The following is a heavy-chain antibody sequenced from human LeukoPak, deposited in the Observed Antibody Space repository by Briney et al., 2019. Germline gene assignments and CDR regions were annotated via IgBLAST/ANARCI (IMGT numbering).Heavy chain of an antibody. CDR3: AREAYSSSSLGYYFDY. J-gene: IGHJ4*02. V-gene: IGHV4-59*01. D-gene: IGHD6-6*01. Sequence: SETLSLTCAVYGGSFSGYYWSWIRQPPGKGLEWIGYIYYSGSTNYNPSLKSRVTISVDTSKNQFSLKLSSVTAADTAVYYCAREAYSSSSLGYYFDYWGQGTLVTVSS. CDR1: GGSFSGYY. CDR2: IYYSGST.